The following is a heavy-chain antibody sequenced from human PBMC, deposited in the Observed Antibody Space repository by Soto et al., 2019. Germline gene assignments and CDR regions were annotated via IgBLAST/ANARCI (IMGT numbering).Heavy chain of an antibody. J-gene: IGHJ6*02. D-gene: IGHD6-13*01. V-gene: IGHV3-33*01. CDR2: IWYDGSNK. Sequence: GGSLRLSCAASGFTFSSYGMHWVRQAPGKGLEWVAVIWYDGSNKYYADSVKGRFTISRDNSKNTLYLQMNSLRAEDTAVYYCARERGMGYSIEMDVWGQGTTVTVSS. CDR1: GFTFSSYG. CDR3: ARERGMGYSIEMDV.